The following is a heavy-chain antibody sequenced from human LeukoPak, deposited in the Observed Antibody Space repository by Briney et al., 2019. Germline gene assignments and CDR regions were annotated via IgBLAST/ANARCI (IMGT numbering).Heavy chain of an antibody. V-gene: IGHV4-34*01. CDR2: INHSGST. CDR3: AKDPNQWELLTGENWFDP. CDR1: GGSFSGYY. Sequence: SETLSLTCAVYGGSFSGYYWSWIRQPPGKGLEWIGEINHSGSTNYNPSLKSRVTISVDTSKNQFSLKLSSVTAADTAVYYCAKDPNQWELLTGENWFDPWGQGTLVTVSS. J-gene: IGHJ5*02. D-gene: IGHD1-26*01.